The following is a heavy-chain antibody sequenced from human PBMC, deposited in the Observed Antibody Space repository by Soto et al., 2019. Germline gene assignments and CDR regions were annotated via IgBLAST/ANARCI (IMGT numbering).Heavy chain of an antibody. CDR3: AKGIRHSSSLFSLSYYYGMDV. J-gene: IGHJ6*02. D-gene: IGHD6-13*01. V-gene: IGHV3-23*01. CDR2: ISGSGGST. CDR1: GFTFSSYA. Sequence: PGGSLRLSCAASGFTFSSYAMSWVRQAPGKGLEWVSAISGSGGSTYYADSVKGRFTISRDNSKNTLYLQMNSLRAEDTAVYYCAKGIRHSSSLFSLSYYYGMDVWGQGTTVTVSS.